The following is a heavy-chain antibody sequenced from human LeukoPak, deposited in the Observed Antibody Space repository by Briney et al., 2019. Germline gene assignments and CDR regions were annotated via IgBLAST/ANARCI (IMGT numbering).Heavy chain of an antibody. CDR1: GYTFTGYY. Sequence: ASVKVSCKAPGYTFTGYYIHWVRQAPGHGLEWRGRNYTNSGVTNYAQKCQSTDTMTRGTSISTHYTERSTLRSDDTAVYYCASSLYDSRGFVTWGQGTMVTVSS. CDR2: NYTNSGVT. V-gene: IGHV1-2*06. J-gene: IGHJ3*01. CDR3: ASSLYDSRGFVT. D-gene: IGHD3-22*01.